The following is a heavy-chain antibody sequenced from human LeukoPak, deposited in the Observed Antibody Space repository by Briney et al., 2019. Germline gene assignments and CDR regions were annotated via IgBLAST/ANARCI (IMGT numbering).Heavy chain of an antibody. CDR1: GGSISSYY. J-gene: IGHJ5*02. CDR3: ARYRGTMVRGVTNWFDP. Sequence: SETLSLTCTVSGGSISSYYWSWIRQPPGKGLEWIGYIYYSGSTNYNPSLKSRVTISVDTSKNQFSLKLSSVTAADTAVYYCARYRGTMVRGVTNWFDPWGQETLVTVSS. V-gene: IGHV4-59*01. D-gene: IGHD3-10*01. CDR2: IYYSGST.